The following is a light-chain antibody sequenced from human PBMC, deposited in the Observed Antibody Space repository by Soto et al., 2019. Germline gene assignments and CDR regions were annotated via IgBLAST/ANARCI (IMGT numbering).Light chain of an antibody. J-gene: IGKJ2*01. CDR3: QQYYTTPPYT. CDR2: WAS. V-gene: IGKV4-1*01. CDR1: RTVLYSSNNKNY. Sequence: DIVMTQSPDSLAVSLGERATINCKSSRTVLYSSNNKNYLAWYQQKPGQPPKLLIYWASTRESGVPDRFSGSGPGTDFTLTISSLQAEDVAVYYCQQYYTTPPYTFGQGTKLEI.